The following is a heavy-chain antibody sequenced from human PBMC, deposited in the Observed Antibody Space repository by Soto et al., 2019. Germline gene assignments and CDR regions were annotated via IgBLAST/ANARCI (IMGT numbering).Heavy chain of an antibody. CDR1: GFTFSSYG. CDR3: ARDRGIAVTTFDY. J-gene: IGHJ4*02. V-gene: IGHV3-33*01. Sequence: PGGSLRLSCAASGFTFSSYGMHWVRQAPGKGLEWVAVIWYDGSNKYYADSVKGRFTISRDNSKNTLYLQMNSLRAEDTAVYYCARDRGIAVTTFDYWGQGTLVTVSS. D-gene: IGHD4-17*01. CDR2: IWYDGSNK.